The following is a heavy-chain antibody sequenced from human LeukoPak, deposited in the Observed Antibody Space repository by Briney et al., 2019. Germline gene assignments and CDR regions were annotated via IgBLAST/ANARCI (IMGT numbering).Heavy chain of an antibody. CDR2: ISSSSSTI. V-gene: IGHV3-48*01. J-gene: IGHJ1*01. Sequence: GGSLRLSCAASGFTFSSYSMNWVRQAPGKGLEWVSYISSSSSTIYYADSVKGRFTISRDNAKNSLYLQMNSLRAEDTAVYYCARGISSSRYEAEYFQHWGQGTLVTVSS. CDR3: ARGISSSRYEAEYFQH. CDR1: GFTFSSYS. D-gene: IGHD6-13*01.